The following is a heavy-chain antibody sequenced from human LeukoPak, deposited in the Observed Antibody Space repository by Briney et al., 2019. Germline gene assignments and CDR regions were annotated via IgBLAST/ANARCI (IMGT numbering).Heavy chain of an antibody. D-gene: IGHD7-27*01. CDR1: GFTFSNEA. J-gene: IGHJ5*02. Sequence: GGSLRLSCAASGFTFSNEAMGWVRQLRGGGLEWVSTISPGGGTTYYAESMKGRLTISRDNSKSTLYLEMNSLRAEDTAVYYCARAGANWDKYNWFDPWGQGTLVTVSS. V-gene: IGHV3-23*01. CDR3: ARAGANWDKYNWFDP. CDR2: ISPGGGTT.